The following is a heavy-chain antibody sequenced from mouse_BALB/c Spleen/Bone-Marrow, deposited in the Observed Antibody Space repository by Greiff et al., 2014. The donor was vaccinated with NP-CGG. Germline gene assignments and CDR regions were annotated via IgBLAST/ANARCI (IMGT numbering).Heavy chain of an antibody. J-gene: IGHJ4*01. CDR2: ISSGGSNT. CDR1: GFTFSSYG. Sequence: EVQLAESGGDLVKPGGSLKLSCAASGFTFSSYGMSWGRQTPDKRLEWVATISSGGSNTYYPDSVKGRFTISRDNAKNTLYLQMSSLKSEDTAMYYCARHQRYYAMDYWGQGTSVTVSS. CDR3: ARHQRYYAMDY. V-gene: IGHV5-6*01.